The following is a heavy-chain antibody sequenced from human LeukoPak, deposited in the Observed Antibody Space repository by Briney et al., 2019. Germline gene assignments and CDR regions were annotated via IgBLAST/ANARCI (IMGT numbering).Heavy chain of an antibody. D-gene: IGHD6-19*01. CDR2: IHYSGST. CDR3: ARTQEAGYSSGRYDSYYYYYYMDV. CDR1: GGSISGYY. J-gene: IGHJ6*03. V-gene: IGHV4-59*01. Sequence: PSETLSLTCSVSGGSISGYYWSWIRQPPGKGLEWIGYIHYSGSTNYNPSLKSRVTISVDTSKNQFSLKLSSVTAADTAVYFCARTQEAGYSSGRYDSYYYYYYMDVWGKGTTVTISS.